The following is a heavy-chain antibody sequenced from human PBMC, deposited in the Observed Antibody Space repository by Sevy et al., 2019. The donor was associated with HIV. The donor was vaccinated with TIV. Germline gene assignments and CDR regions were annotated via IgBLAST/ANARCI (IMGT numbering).Heavy chain of an antibody. V-gene: IGHV3-33*01. CDR3: ARDPLYYSHRDSYHLKYYFDY. CDR1: GFAFSRYG. J-gene: IGHJ4*02. Sequence: GSLRLSCAASGFAFSRYGMHWVRQAPGKGLEWVAVIWHDGNYKYYADSVKGRFTISRDNSKNTLYLQMNSLRGDDSAVYFCARDPLYYSHRDSYHLKYYFDYWGQGTQVTVSS. D-gene: IGHD3-10*01. CDR2: IWHDGNYK.